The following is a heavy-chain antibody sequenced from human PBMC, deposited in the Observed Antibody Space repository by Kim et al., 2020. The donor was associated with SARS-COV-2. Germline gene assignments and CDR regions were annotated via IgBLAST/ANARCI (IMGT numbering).Heavy chain of an antibody. CDR3: ARVGRGYYFDY. Sequence: TYYADSVKGRFTISRDNSKNTLYLQMNSLRAEGTAVYYCARVGRGYYFDYWGQGTLVTVSS. V-gene: IGHV3-53*01. D-gene: IGHD2-15*01. CDR2: T. J-gene: IGHJ4*02.